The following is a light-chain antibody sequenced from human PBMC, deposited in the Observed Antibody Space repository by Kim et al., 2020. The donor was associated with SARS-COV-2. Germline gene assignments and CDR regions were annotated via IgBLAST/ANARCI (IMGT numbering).Light chain of an antibody. V-gene: IGLV1-40*01. Sequence: QSVLTQPPSVSGAPGQRVTISCTGSSSNIGAGYDVHWYQQLPGTAPKLLIYGNSNRPSGVPDRFSGSKSGTSASLAITGLQAEDEADYYRQSYDSSLSGSGVFGTGTKVTVL. J-gene: IGLJ1*01. CDR2: GNS. CDR3: QSYDSSLSGSGV. CDR1: SSNIGAGYD.